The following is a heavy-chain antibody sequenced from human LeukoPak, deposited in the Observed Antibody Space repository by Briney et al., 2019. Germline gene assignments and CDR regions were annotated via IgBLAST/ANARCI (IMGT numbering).Heavy chain of an antibody. D-gene: IGHD6-19*01. V-gene: IGHV1-18*01. CDR1: GYTDRNYG. Sequence: ASVKVSCKASGYTDRNYGITWVRQAPGQGLEWMGWIGTYNGNTDYAQKFQCRVIMTADTSTTTAHMELRSLRSDDTAVYYCARGRLKRVPFTTVAGALYYWGHGTRLSPSP. J-gene: IGHJ4*01. CDR2: IGTYNGNT. CDR3: ARGRLKRVPFTTVAGALYY.